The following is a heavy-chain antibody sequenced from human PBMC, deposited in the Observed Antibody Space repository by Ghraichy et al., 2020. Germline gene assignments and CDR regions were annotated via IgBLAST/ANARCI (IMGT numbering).Heavy chain of an antibody. CDR2: IYYSGST. J-gene: IGHJ5*02. D-gene: IGHD1-26*01. Sequence: SETLSLTCTVSGGSISSSSYYWGWIRQPPRKGLEWIGSIYYSGSTYHNSSLKSRVTISVDTSKNQFSLKLTSVTAADTAVYYCARHLKAASYGTWFDPWGQGTLVTVSS. CDR3: ARHLKAASYGTWFDP. V-gene: IGHV4-39*01. CDR1: GGSISSSSYY.